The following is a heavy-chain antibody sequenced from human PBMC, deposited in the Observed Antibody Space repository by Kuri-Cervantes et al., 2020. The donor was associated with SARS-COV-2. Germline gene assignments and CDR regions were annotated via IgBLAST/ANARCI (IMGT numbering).Heavy chain of an antibody. V-gene: IGHV3-23*01. CDR3: VRGGIAATGPDDY. J-gene: IGHJ4*02. D-gene: IGHD6-13*01. CDR1: GFTFSSYA. CDR2: ISGSGGST. Sequence: GESLKISCAASGFTFSSYAMSWVRQAPGKGLEWVSAISGSGGSTYYADSVKGRFSISRDNSKNTLFLQMNSLRAEDTAIYYCVRGGIAATGPDDYWGQGTLVTVSS.